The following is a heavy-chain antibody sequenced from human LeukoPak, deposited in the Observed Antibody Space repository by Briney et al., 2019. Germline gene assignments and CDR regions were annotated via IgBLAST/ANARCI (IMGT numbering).Heavy chain of an antibody. J-gene: IGHJ4*02. D-gene: IGHD3-22*01. CDR3: ARDPLVADEVPDYYDSSGYPDY. CDR1: GYTFTSYG. V-gene: IGHV1-18*01. CDR2: ISAYNGNT. Sequence: ASVKVSCKASGYTFTSYGISWVRQAPGQGLEWMGWISAYNGNTNHAQKLQGRVTMTTDTSTSTAYMELRSLRSDDTAVYYCARDPLVADEVPDYYDSSGYPDYWGQGTLVTVSS.